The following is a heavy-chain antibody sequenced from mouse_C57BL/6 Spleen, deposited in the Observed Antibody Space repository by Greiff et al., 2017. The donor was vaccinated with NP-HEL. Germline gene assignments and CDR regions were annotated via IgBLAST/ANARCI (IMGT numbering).Heavy chain of an antibody. CDR3: AREGTGRNYAMDY. CDR2: IYPGSGST. D-gene: IGHD3-3*01. J-gene: IGHJ4*01. Sequence: QVQLQQSGAELVKPGASVKMSCKASGYTFTSYWITWVKQRPGQGLEWIGDIYPGSGSTNYNEKFKSKATLTVDTSSSTAYMQLRSLTSEDSAVYYCAREGTGRNYAMDYWGQGTSVTVSS. CDR1: GYTFTSYW. V-gene: IGHV1-55*01.